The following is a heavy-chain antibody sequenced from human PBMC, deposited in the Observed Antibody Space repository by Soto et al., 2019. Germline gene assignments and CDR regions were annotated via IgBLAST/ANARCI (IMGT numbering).Heavy chain of an antibody. J-gene: IGHJ6*01. Sequence: QVQLVESGGGVVQPGASLRLSCEASGFAFSSYAMHWVRQAPGKGLEWVGVISYDGNYIYYAAYVKGRFTISRDNSQNTLYVQVNSLRPEDKAVYYCAKGILSATIGPYAMDVWGQRTTVTVSS. D-gene: IGHD3-16*01. V-gene: IGHV3-30*18. CDR1: GFAFSSYA. CDR3: AKGILSATIGPYAMDV. CDR2: ISYDGNYI.